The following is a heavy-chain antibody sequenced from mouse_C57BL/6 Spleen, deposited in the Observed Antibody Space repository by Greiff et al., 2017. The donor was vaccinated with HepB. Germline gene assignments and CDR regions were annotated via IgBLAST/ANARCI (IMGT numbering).Heavy chain of an antibody. CDR1: GFTFSDYY. CDR3: ARAHYGSSYYWYFDV. D-gene: IGHD1-1*01. CDR2: INYDGSST. Sequence: EVKLMESEGGLVQPGSSMKLSCTASGFTFSDYYMAWVRQVPEKGLEWVANINYDGSSTYYLDSLKSRFIISRDNAKNILYLQMSSLKSEDTATYYCARAHYGSSYYWYFDVWGTGTTVTVSS. J-gene: IGHJ1*03. V-gene: IGHV5-16*01.